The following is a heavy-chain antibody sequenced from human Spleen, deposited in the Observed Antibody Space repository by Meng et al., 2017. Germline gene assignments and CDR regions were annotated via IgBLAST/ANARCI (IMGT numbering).Heavy chain of an antibody. V-gene: IGHV3-48*03. D-gene: IGHD3-10*01. CDR1: GFTFSSYE. Sequence: GGSLRLSCAASGFTFSSYEMNWVRQAPGKGLEWISYISSSGSTIYYADSVKGRFTISRDNAKNTLYLQMNSLRAEDTAVYYCAGTGSYYTPVDYWGQGTLVTVSS. CDR2: ISSSGSTI. CDR3: AGTGSYYTPVDY. J-gene: IGHJ4*02.